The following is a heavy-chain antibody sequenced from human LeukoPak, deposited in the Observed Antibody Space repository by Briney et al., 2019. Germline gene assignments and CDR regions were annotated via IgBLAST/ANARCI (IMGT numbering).Heavy chain of an antibody. CDR2: IYSGGST. V-gene: IGHV3-53*01. J-gene: IGHJ3*02. CDR1: GFTFSSYS. CDR3: AREPNAFDI. Sequence: GGSLRLSCAASGFTFSSYSMNWVRQAPGKGLEWVSVIYSGGSTYYADSVKGRFTISRDNSKNTLYLQMNSLRAEDTAVYYCAREPNAFDIWGQGTKVTVSS.